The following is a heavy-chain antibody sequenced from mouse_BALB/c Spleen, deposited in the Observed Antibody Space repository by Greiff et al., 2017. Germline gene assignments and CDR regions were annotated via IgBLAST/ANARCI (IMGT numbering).Heavy chain of an antibody. D-gene: IGHD1-1*01. J-gene: IGHJ4*01. CDR3: ARGLLRYAMDY. CDR2: ISYSGST. V-gene: IGHV3-2*02. Sequence: VQLQQSGPGLVKPSQSLSLTCTVTGYSITSDYAWNWIRQFPGNKLEWMGYISYSGSTSYNPSLKSRISITRDTSKNQFFLQLNSVTTEDTATYYCARGLLRYAMDYWGQGTSVTVSS. CDR1: GYSITSDYA.